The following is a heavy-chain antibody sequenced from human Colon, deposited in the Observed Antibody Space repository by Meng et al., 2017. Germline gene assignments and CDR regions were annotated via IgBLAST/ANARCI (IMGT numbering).Heavy chain of an antibody. D-gene: IGHD2-15*01. V-gene: IGHV3-7*01. Sequence: GGSLRLSCAASGFTFSSYWMNWVRQAPGKGLEWVASIKQDGSEKYFVDSVKARFAISRDNAKNSLYLQMNSLRAEDTAVYYCARDPLHCSGGSCYSAMGAFDIWGQGTMVTVSS. CDR1: GFTFSSYW. J-gene: IGHJ3*02. CDR2: IKQDGSEK. CDR3: ARDPLHCSGGSCYSAMGAFDI.